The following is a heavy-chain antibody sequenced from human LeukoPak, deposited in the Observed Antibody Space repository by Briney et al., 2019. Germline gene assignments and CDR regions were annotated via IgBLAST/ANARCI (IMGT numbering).Heavy chain of an antibody. CDR1: GFTFSSYA. J-gene: IGHJ4*02. CDR3: AREILTTPG. Sequence: PGGSLRLSCAASGFTFSSYAMSWVRQAPGKGLEWVAVISYDGSNKYYADSVKGRFTISRDNSKNTLYLQMNSLRAEDTAVYYCAREILTTPGWGQGTLVTVSS. CDR2: ISYDGSNK. D-gene: IGHD1-14*01. V-gene: IGHV3-30-3*01.